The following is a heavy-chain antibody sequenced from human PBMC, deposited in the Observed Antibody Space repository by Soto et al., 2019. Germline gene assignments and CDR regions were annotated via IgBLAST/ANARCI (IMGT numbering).Heavy chain of an antibody. V-gene: IGHV1-2*02. D-gene: IGHD1-26*01. Sequence: GASVKVSCKASGYTFTGYHMHWVRQAPGQGLEWMGWINPNSGGTNYAQKFQGRVTMTRDTSISTAYMELSRLRSDDTAVYYCARAEWELLGYYFDYWGQGTLVTVSS. J-gene: IGHJ4*02. CDR3: ARAEWELLGYYFDY. CDR2: INPNSGGT. CDR1: GYTFTGYH.